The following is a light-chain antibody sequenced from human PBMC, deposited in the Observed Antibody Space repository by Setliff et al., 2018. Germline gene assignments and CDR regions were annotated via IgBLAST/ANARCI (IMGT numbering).Light chain of an antibody. CDR3: LSYTSKTTHAL. Sequence: QSVLAQPAAVSGSPGQSITISCAGTNSDVGGYNYVSWYQQHPNKAPKLMIYEVTKRPSGVSDRFSGSKSGNTASLTISGLQAEDGADYYCLSYTSKTTHALFAGGTKVTVL. V-gene: IGLV2-14*03. J-gene: IGLJ2*01. CDR2: EVT. CDR1: NSDVGGYNY.